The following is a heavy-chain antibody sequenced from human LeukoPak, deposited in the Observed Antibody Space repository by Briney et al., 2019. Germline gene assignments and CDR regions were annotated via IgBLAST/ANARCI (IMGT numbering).Heavy chain of an antibody. CDR2: IYYSGTT. D-gene: IGHD2-21*02. CDR3: ARAPPPYMVTE. Sequence: SETLSLTCNVSGGSISSGDYFWSWIRQPPGKGLEWIVCIYYSGTTYYNPSLKSRVTMSVYTSKNQFSLKLSSVTAADTAVYYCARAPPPYMVTEWGQGTLVTVSS. CDR1: GGSISSGDYF. V-gene: IGHV4-30-4*01. J-gene: IGHJ4*02.